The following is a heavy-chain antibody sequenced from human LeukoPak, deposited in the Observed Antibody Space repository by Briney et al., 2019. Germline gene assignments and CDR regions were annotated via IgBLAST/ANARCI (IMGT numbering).Heavy chain of an antibody. CDR1: GGSIRSYY. CDR2: IYYSGST. V-gene: IGHV4-59*01. CDR3: ARLRTTVTRSGYYYSNMDV. D-gene: IGHD4-17*01. J-gene: IGHJ6*02. Sequence: PSETLSLTCTVSGGSIRSYYWSWFRQPPGKGLEWLGYIYYSGSTNYSPSLKSRVTISVDTSMNYFSLKLSSVTPADTAVYYCARLRTTVTRSGYYYSNMDVWGQGTTVTVSS.